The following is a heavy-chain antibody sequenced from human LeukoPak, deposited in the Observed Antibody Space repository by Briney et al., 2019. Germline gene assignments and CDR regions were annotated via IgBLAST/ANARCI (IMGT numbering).Heavy chain of an antibody. Sequence: PGGSLRLSCAASGFTFSSYGMHWVRQAPGKGLEWVAVIWYDGSNKYYADSVKGRFTISRDNSKNTLYLQMNSLRAEDTAVYYCARASSAEQLVTAWGQGTLVTVSS. CDR2: IWYDGSNK. V-gene: IGHV3-33*01. D-gene: IGHD6-6*01. CDR3: ARASSAEQLVTA. J-gene: IGHJ5*02. CDR1: GFTFSSYG.